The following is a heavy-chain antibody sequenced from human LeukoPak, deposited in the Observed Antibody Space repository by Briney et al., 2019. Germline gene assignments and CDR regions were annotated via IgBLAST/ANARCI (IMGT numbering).Heavy chain of an antibody. D-gene: IGHD1-26*01. J-gene: IGHJ4*02. CDR1: GFTFSDHY. Sequence: GGSLRLSCAASGFTFSDHYMDWVRQAPGKGLEWVGRTRKKTNSYTTEYAASVKGRFTISRDDSKNSLYLQMNSLKAEDTATYYCTRVILVGTTYSYFDYWGQGTLVTVSS. V-gene: IGHV3-72*01. CDR2: TRKKTNSYTT. CDR3: TRVILVGTTYSYFDY.